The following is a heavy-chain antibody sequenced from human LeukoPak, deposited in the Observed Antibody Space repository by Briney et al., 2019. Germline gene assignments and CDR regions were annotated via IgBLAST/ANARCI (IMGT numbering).Heavy chain of an antibody. Sequence: GESLKISCKVSEYSFTSYCICWVRQMPGKGLEWRVIIYPGDSGPTYSPSFQSQVTISVDKSINTAYLQWSSLQASDTAMYYCGMSGDRVPLQDDVFDVWGQGTMVTVST. D-gene: IGHD1-26*01. J-gene: IGHJ3*01. CDR2: IYPGDSGP. CDR1: EYSFTSYC. CDR3: GMSGDRVPLQDDVFDV. V-gene: IGHV5-51*01.